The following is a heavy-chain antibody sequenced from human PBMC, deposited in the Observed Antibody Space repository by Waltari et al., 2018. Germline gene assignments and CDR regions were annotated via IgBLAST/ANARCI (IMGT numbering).Heavy chain of an antibody. CDR1: GFTFSSYE. V-gene: IGHV3-48*03. Sequence: EVQLVESGGGLVQPGGSLRLSCAASGFTFSSYEMHWVRQAPGKGLEWVSYISSSGSTIYYADSVKGRFTISRDNAKNSLYLQMNSLRAEDTAVYYCARDVGSYYPFDYWGQGTLVTVSS. CDR3: ARDVGSYYPFDY. CDR2: ISSSGSTI. D-gene: IGHD1-26*01. J-gene: IGHJ4*02.